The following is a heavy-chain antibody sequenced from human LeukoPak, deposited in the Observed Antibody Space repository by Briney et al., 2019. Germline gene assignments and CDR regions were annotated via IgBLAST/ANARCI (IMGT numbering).Heavy chain of an antibody. CDR3: ARAGGFGGVYY. Sequence: PSETLSLTCTVSGGSISSSSYYWGWIRQPPGKGLEWIGSIYYSGSTYYNPSLKSRVTISVDTSKNQFSLKLSSVTAADTAVYYCARAGGFGGVYYWGQGTLVTVSS. D-gene: IGHD3-16*01. CDR1: GGSISSSSYY. V-gene: IGHV4-39*07. J-gene: IGHJ4*02. CDR2: IYYSGST.